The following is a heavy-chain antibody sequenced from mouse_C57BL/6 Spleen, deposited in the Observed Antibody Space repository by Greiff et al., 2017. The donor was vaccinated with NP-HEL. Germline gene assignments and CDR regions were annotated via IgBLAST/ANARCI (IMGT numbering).Heavy chain of an antibody. CDR3: ASGRFDY. CDR1: GYTFTSYW. J-gene: IGHJ2*01. CDR2: IDPSDSYT. V-gene: IGHV1-59*01. Sequence: VQLQQPGAELVRPGTSVKLSCKASGYTFTSYWMHWVKQRPGQGLEWIGVIDPSDSYTNYNQKFKGKATLTVDTSSSTAYMQLSSLTSGDSAVYYCASGRFDYWGQGTTLTVSS.